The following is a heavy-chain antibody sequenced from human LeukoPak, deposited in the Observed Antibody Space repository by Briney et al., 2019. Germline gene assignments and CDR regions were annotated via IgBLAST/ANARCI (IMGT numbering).Heavy chain of an antibody. D-gene: IGHD6-13*01. J-gene: IGHJ4*02. V-gene: IGHV1-69*04. CDR1: GYTFNRHS. Sequence: GASVKVSCKASGYTFNRHSIIWVRQAPGQGLEWMGRIIPILGIANYAQKFQGRVTITADKSTSTAYMELSSLRSEDTAVYYCARDRGSSWPGGDYWGQGTLVTVSS. CDR2: IIPILGIA. CDR3: ARDRGSSWPGGDY.